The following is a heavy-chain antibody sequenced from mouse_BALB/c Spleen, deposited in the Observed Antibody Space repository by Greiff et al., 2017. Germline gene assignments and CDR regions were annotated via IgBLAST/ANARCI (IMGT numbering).Heavy chain of an antibody. CDR1: GFNIKDYY. V-gene: IGHV14-4*02. J-gene: IGHJ2*01. CDR2: IDPENGDT. Sequence: VQLQQSGAELVRPGASVKLSCTASGFNIKDYYMHWVLQRPEQGLEWIGWIDPENGDTEYAPKLQGKVTMTSDTTSNTAFLQLSSLISEDTAVLYYRVTTVGAMDYWGPGTTLTVSS. CDR3: RVTTVGAMDY. D-gene: IGHD1-1*01.